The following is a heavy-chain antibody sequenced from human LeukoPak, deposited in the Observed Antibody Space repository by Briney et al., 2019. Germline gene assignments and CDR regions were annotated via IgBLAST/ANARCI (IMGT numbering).Heavy chain of an antibody. Sequence: ASVKVSCKASGYTFTSYGISWVRQAPGQGLEWMGWISAYNGNTNCAQKLQGRVTMTTDTSTSTAYMELRSLRSDDTAVYYCARSEDYGDLNWFDPWGQGTLVTVSS. CDR1: GYTFTSYG. CDR3: ARSEDYGDLNWFDP. D-gene: IGHD4-17*01. CDR2: ISAYNGNT. J-gene: IGHJ5*02. V-gene: IGHV1-18*01.